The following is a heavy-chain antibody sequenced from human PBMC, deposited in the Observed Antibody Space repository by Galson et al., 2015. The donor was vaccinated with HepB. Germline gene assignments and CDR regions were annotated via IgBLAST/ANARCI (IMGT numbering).Heavy chain of an antibody. D-gene: IGHD1-26*01. Sequence: PALVKPTQTLTLTCTFSGFSLSTSGVGVSWIRQPPGKALEWLALIDWDDDKYYSTSLKTRLTISKDTSKNQVVLTMTNMDPVDTATYYCARMKGPVGATTRRYYGMDVWGQGTTVTVSS. J-gene: IGHJ6*02. CDR3: ARMKGPVGATTRRYYGMDV. CDR2: IDWDDDK. CDR1: GFSLSTSGVG. V-gene: IGHV2-70*01.